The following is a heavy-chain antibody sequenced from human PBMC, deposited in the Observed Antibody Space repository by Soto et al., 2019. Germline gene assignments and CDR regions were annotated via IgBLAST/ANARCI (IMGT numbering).Heavy chain of an antibody. D-gene: IGHD6-19*01. CDR2: LSYDGDKE. Sequence: QVQLEESGGNVVQPGRSLRLSCAASGFSFSDYGMHWVRQAPGKGLESVALLSYDGDKEYYADSVKGRFTISRDNSKNPVFLQMNSLRPEDTAVYYWGKDLMGEQWLGVMHYWGQGTLVTVSS. V-gene: IGHV3-30*18. CDR1: GFSFSDYG. CDR3: GKDLMGEQWLGVMHY. J-gene: IGHJ4*02.